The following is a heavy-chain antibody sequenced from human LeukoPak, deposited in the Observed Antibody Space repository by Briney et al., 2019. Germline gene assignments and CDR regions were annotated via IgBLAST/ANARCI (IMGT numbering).Heavy chain of an antibody. CDR1: GFTFSSYW. Sequence: GGSLRLSCAASGFTFSSYWTSWVRQAPGKGLEWVANIKKDGSEKYYVDSVKGRFSISRDNAKNSLYLQMNSLRAEDTAVYYCATLHPDFDYWGQGILVTVSS. CDR3: ATLHPDFDY. V-gene: IGHV3-7*01. CDR2: IKKDGSEK. J-gene: IGHJ4*02.